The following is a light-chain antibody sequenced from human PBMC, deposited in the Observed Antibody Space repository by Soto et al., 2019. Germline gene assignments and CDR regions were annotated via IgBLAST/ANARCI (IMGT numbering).Light chain of an antibody. CDR2: KAS. V-gene: IGKV1-5*03. CDR1: QSISSW. CDR3: QQYNNYST. J-gene: IGKJ1*01. Sequence: DIQMTQSPSTLSASVGDRVTITCRASQSISSWLAWYQQKPGKAPKLLIYKASSLESGVPSRFSGSGFGTEFTLTISSLQPDDFATYYCQQYNNYSTFGQRTKVDIK.